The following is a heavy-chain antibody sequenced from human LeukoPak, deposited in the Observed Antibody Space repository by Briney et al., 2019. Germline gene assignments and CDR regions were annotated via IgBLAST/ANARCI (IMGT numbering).Heavy chain of an antibody. V-gene: IGHV3-23*01. Sequence: PGGSLRLSCAASGFTFSSYAMSWVRQAPGKGLEWVSAISGSGGSTYYADSVKGRFTISRDNSKNTLYLQMNSLRAEDTAVYYCARSIDILTGYGMDVWGKGTTVTVSS. D-gene: IGHD3-9*01. CDR2: ISGSGGST. CDR1: GFTFSSYA. J-gene: IGHJ6*04. CDR3: ARSIDILTGYGMDV.